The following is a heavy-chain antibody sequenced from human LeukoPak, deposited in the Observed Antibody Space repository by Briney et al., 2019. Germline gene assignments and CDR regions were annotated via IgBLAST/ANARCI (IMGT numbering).Heavy chain of an antibody. J-gene: IGHJ4*02. Sequence: SETLSLTCAVYGGSFSGYYWSWIRQPPGKGLEWIGEINHSGSTNYNPSLKSRVTISVDTSKNQFSLKLSSVTAADTAVYYCARGPSGEYYDSPSLDYWGQGTLVTVSS. D-gene: IGHD3-22*01. CDR2: INHSGST. CDR1: GGSFSGYY. CDR3: ARGPSGEYYDSPSLDY. V-gene: IGHV4-34*01.